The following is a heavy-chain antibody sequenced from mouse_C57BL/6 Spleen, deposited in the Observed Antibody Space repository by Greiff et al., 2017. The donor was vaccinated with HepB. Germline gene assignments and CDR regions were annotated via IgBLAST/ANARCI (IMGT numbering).Heavy chain of an antibody. D-gene: IGHD2-5*01. CDR2: IYPGSGST. V-gene: IGHV1-55*01. CDR1: GYTFTSYW. J-gene: IGHJ3*01. Sequence: VKLQQPGAELVKPGASVKMSCKASGYTFTSYWITWVKQRPGQGLEWIGDIYPGSGSTNYNEKFKSKATLTVDTSSSTAYMQLSSLTSEDSAVYYCARSWDSNEGFAYWGQGTLVTVSA. CDR3: ARSWDSNEGFAY.